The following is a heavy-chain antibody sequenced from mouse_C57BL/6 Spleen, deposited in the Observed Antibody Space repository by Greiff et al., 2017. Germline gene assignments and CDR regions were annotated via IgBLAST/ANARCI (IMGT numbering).Heavy chain of an antibody. Sequence: EVKVVESGGGLVKPGGSLKLSCAASGFTFSDYGMHWVRQAPEKGLEWVAYISSGSSTIYYADTVKGRFTISRDNAKNTLFLQMTSLRSEDTAMYYCARKAAQASAWFAYWGQGTLVTVSA. J-gene: IGHJ3*01. CDR2: ISSGSSTI. CDR1: GFTFSDYG. V-gene: IGHV5-17*01. CDR3: ARKAAQASAWFAY. D-gene: IGHD3-2*02.